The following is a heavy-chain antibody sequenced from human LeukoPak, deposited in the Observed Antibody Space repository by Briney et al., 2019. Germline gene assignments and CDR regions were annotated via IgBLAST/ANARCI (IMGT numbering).Heavy chain of an antibody. J-gene: IGHJ6*03. CDR3: ARQGRVVGATGYYYYYYMDV. Sequence: PSETLSLTCAVSGYSISSGYYWGWIRQPPGKGLEWIGSIYHSGNTYYNPSLKSRVTISVDTSKNQFSLKLSSVTAADTAVYYCARQGRVVGATGYYYYYYMDVWGKGTTVTVSS. CDR1: GYSISSGYY. V-gene: IGHV4-38-2*01. D-gene: IGHD1-26*01. CDR2: IYHSGNT.